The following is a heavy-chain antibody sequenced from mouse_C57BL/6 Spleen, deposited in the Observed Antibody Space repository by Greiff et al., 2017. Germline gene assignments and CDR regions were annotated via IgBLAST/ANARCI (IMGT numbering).Heavy chain of an antibody. CDR3: ARGGYGNYDAMDY. V-gene: IGHV1-82*01. J-gene: IGHJ4*01. CDR1: GYAFSSSW. D-gene: IGHD2-10*02. CDR2: IYPGDGDT. Sequence: VQLQQSGPELVKPGASVTISCKASGYAFSSSWMNWVKQRPGKGLEWIGRIYPGDGDTNYNGKFKGKATLTADKSSSTAYMQLSSLTSEDSAVYFCARGGYGNYDAMDYWGQGTSVTVSS.